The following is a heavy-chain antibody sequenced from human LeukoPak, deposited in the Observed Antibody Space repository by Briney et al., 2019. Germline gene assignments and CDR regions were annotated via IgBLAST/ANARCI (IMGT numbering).Heavy chain of an antibody. Sequence: SGPTLVKPTQTLTLTCTFSGFSLSTSGVGVGWIRQPPGKALEWLALIYWDDEKRHSPSLKSRLTITKDTSKNQVVLTMTNMDPVDTATYYCAHSHGYGSSWSGFDSRGQGTLVTVSS. CDR1: GFSLSTSGVG. D-gene: IGHD6-13*01. CDR3: AHSHGYGSSWSGFDS. CDR2: IYWDDEK. J-gene: IGHJ4*02. V-gene: IGHV2-5*02.